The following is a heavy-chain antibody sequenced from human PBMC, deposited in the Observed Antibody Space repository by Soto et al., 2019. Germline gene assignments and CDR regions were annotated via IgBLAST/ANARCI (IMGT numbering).Heavy chain of an antibody. D-gene: IGHD3-10*01. J-gene: IGHJ6*02. CDR1: GGSVSSGSYY. CDR2: IYYSGST. Sequence: SETLSLTCTVSGGSVSSGSYYWSWIRQPPGKGLEWIGYIYYSGSTNYNPSLKSRVTISVDTSKNQFSLKLSSVTAADTAVYYCARAHYGSGSYYNGGYYYYGMDVWGQGTTVTVSS. V-gene: IGHV4-61*01. CDR3: ARAHYGSGSYYNGGYYYYGMDV.